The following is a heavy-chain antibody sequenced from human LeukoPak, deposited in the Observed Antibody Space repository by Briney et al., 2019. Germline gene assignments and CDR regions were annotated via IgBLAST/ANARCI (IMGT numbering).Heavy chain of an antibody. Sequence: PGGSLRLSCAASGFTFTNAWMNWVRQAPGKGLEWVANIKQDGSEKYYVGSVKGRFTISRDNAKKSLYLQLNSLRAEDTAVYYCASDSPWDYWGQGTLVTVSS. J-gene: IGHJ4*02. CDR2: IKQDGSEK. CDR1: GFTFTNAW. CDR3: ASDSPWDY. V-gene: IGHV3-7*01.